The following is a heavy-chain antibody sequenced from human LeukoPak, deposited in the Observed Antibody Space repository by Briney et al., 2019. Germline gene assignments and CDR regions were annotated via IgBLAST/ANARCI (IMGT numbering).Heavy chain of an antibody. CDR3: AREYYDFWSPNFDY. CDR1: GVSISSHY. Sequence: SETLSLTCTVSGVSISSHYWSWIRQPPGKGLEWIGYIYYSGSTNYNPSLMSRVTISVDTSKNRFSLRLSSVTAADTAVYFCAREYYDFWSPNFDYWGQGTLVTVSS. V-gene: IGHV4-59*11. D-gene: IGHD3-3*01. CDR2: IYYSGST. J-gene: IGHJ4*02.